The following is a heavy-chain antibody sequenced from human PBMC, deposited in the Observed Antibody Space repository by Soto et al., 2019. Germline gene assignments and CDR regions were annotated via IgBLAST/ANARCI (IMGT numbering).Heavy chain of an antibody. CDR2: IWYDGSNK. CDR1: GLSFSSHA. V-gene: IGHV3-33*08. J-gene: IGHJ5*02. Sequence: HLGVSLRLSCATSGLSFSSHALHWVRQAPGKGLEWVAVIWYDGSNKYYADSVKGRFTISRDNSKNTLYLQMNSLRAEDTAVYYCVREIGVSYYYFWSGYSNLFAPWGQGTLVPVSS. CDR3: VREIGVSYYYFWSGYSNLFAP. D-gene: IGHD3-3*01.